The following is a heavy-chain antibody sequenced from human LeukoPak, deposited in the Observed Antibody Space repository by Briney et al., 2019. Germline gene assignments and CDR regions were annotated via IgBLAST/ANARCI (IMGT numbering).Heavy chain of an antibody. Sequence: PGGSLRLSCTASGFTFSSYWMHWVRQAPGKGLVWVSRINSDGSSTTYADSVKGRFTISRDNAKDTLYLQMNSLRAEDTAVYYCARETAYSFDYWGQGTLVTVSS. CDR3: ARETAYSFDY. CDR1: GFTFSSYW. D-gene: IGHD1-26*01. CDR2: INSDGSST. J-gene: IGHJ4*02. V-gene: IGHV3-74*01.